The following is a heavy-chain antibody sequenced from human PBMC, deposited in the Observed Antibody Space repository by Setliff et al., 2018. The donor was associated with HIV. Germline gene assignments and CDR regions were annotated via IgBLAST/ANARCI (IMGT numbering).Heavy chain of an antibody. V-gene: IGHV1-69*10. CDR3: ARGGDYDSSGYYVT. Sequence: RASVKVSCKASGGTFSSYAISWVRQAPGQGLEWMGGIIPILGIANYAQKFQGRVTITADKSTSTAYMELSSLRSEDTAVYYCARGGDYDSSGYYVTWGQGSLVTVSS. CDR2: IIPILGIA. CDR1: GGTFSSYA. D-gene: IGHD3-22*01. J-gene: IGHJ4*02.